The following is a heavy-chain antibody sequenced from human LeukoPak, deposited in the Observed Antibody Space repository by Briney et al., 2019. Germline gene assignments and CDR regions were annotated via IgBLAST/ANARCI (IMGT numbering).Heavy chain of an antibody. J-gene: IGHJ4*02. D-gene: IGHD3-10*01. V-gene: IGHV3-30*18. Sequence: GGSLRLFCAASGFTFSNYGIHWVRQAPGKGLEWVAVISYDGSNKYCADSVKGRFTISRDNSKNTLYLQMNSLRAEDTAVYYCAKSQSSRDGGFDYWGQGTLVTVSS. CDR3: AKSQSSRDGGFDY. CDR1: GFTFSNYG. CDR2: ISYDGSNK.